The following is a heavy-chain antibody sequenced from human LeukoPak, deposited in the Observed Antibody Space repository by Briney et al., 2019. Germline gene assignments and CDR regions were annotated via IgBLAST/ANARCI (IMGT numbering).Heavy chain of an antibody. V-gene: IGHV1-2*02. CDR2: INPNSDYT. CDR1: GYTFTDYY. D-gene: IGHD6-6*01. CDR3: ARSIAARRREDYYMDV. Sequence: ASVKVSCKASGYTFTDYYIHWVRQAPGQGPEWMGWINPNSDYTFYAQKFQGRVTLTRDTSISTAYMELSRLRSDDTAVYYCARSIAARRREDYYMDVWGKGTTVTVSS. J-gene: IGHJ6*03.